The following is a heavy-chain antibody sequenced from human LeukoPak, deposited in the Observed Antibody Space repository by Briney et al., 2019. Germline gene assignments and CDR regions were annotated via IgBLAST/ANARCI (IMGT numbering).Heavy chain of an antibody. CDR1: SGSISDGGYY. J-gene: IGHJ4*02. D-gene: IGHD6-19*01. CDR2: IYYSGTS. CDR3: ARAVMVAVAGGRFDY. V-gene: IGHV4-39*07. Sequence: SETLSLTCTVSSGSISDGGYYGVWIRQPPGKGLEWIGSIYYSGTSYYNPSLTSRVTISVDTTKNQFSLKLSSVTAADTAVYYCARAVMVAVAGGRFDYWGQGTLVTVSS.